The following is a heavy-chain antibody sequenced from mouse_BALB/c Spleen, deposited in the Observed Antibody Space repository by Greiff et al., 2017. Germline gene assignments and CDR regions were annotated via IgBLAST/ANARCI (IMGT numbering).Heavy chain of an antibody. CDR1: GFTFSSYG. V-gene: IGHV5-6*01. J-gene: IGHJ2*01. D-gene: IGHD3-1*01. CDR2: ISSGGSYT. CDR3: ARGGLLDY. Sequence: EVQVVESGGDLVKPGGSLKLSCAASGFTFSSYGMSWVRQTPDKRLEWVATISSGGSYTYYPDSVKGRFTISRDNAKNTLYLQMSSLKSEDTAMYYCARGGLLDYWGQGTTLTVSS.